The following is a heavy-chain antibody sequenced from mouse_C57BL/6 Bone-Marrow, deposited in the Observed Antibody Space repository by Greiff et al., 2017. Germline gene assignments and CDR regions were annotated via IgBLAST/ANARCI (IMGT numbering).Heavy chain of an antibody. J-gene: IGHJ2*01. CDR3: ARLTVVAYYFDY. V-gene: IGHV5-4*01. CDR1: GFTFSSYA. Sequence: EVQLVEPGGGLVKPGGSLKLSCAASGFTFSSYAMSWVRQTPEKRLEWVATISAGGSYTYYPDNVKGRFTIARDNAKNKLYLQRSHLKSEDTAMYYCARLTVVAYYFDYWGQGTTLTVSS. D-gene: IGHD1-1*01. CDR2: ISAGGSYT.